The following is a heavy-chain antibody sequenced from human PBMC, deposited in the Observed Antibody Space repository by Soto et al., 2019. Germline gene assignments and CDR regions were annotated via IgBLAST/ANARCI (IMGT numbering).Heavy chain of an antibody. J-gene: IGHJ6*02. Sequence: LRLSCAVSGFTFSNYYIHWVRQAPGKGLGWVSSIRSGRDTFYADSVKGRFSISRDDATSSVSLQMNSLRGEDTAVYFCAREETAWPLAYGLDVWGQGTTVTVSS. CDR1: GFTFSNYY. V-gene: IGHV3-21*01. CDR3: AREETAWPLAYGLDV. D-gene: IGHD2-21*02. CDR2: IRSGRDT.